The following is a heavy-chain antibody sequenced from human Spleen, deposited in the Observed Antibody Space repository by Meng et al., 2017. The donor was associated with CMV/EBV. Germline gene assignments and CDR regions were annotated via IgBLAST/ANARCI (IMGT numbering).Heavy chain of an antibody. Sequence: SGFTFDDYSMSWVRQVPGKRLEWVSGMNWNGGVTFYADSIKGRLTISRDNAKNSLYLQMNSLTADDTALYYCARESRSSGTYYFDFWGHGALVTVSS. J-gene: IGHJ4*01. V-gene: IGHV3-20*03. D-gene: IGHD3-22*01. CDR1: GFTFDDYS. CDR2: MNWNGGVT. CDR3: ARESRSSGTYYFDF.